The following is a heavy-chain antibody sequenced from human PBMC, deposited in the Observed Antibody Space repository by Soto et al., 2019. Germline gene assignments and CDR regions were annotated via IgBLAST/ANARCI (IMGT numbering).Heavy chain of an antibody. CDR3: ARDMGFGLSDY. CDR1: GYTFTRSG. J-gene: IGHJ4*02. V-gene: IGHV1-18*01. CDR2: ISGYNGGA. Sequence: ASVKVSCKASGYTFTRSGISWVRQAPGQGLQWMGWISGYNGGANYAQRFQGRVSMTMDTSASTAYMELSSLRSEDTAVYYCARDMGFGLSDYWGQGILVTVSS. D-gene: IGHD3-10*01.